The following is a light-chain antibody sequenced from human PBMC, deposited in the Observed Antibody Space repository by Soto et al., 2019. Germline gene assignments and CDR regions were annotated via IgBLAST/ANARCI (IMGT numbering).Light chain of an antibody. J-gene: IGKJ1*01. CDR1: QSSSSW. Sequence: DIQMTQSPSTLSASVGDRVTITCRASQSSSSWVAWYQQKPGKAPKLLIYDASSLESGVPSRFSGSGSGTEFTLTISSLQPDDFATYYCQQYNSYTVTFGQGTKVEIK. CDR2: DAS. CDR3: QQYNSYTVT. V-gene: IGKV1-5*01.